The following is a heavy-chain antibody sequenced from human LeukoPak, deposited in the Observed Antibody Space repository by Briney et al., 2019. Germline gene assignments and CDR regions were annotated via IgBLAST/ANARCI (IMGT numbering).Heavy chain of an antibody. Sequence: SETLSLTCAVYGGSFSGYYWSWIRQPPGKGLEWIGEINHSGSTNYNPSLKSRVTISVDTSKNQFSLKLSSVTAADTAVYYCARQQQLASYYFDYWGQGTLVTVSS. CDR2: INHSGST. D-gene: IGHD6-13*01. CDR1: GGSFSGYY. J-gene: IGHJ4*02. V-gene: IGHV4-34*01. CDR3: ARQQQLASYYFDY.